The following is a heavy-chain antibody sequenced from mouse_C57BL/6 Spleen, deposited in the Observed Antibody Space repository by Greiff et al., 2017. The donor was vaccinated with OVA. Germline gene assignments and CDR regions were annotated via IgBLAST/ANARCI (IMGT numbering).Heavy chain of an antibody. CDR2: IDPSDSET. J-gene: IGHJ4*01. CDR1: GYTFTSYW. Sequence: QVQLKQPGAELVRPGSSVKLSCKASGYTFTSYWMHWVKQRPIQGLEWIGNIDPSDSETHYNQKFKDKATLTVDKSSSTAYMQLSSLTSEDSAVYYCARKSNYGRHYAMDYWGQGTSVTVSS. D-gene: IGHD2-5*01. V-gene: IGHV1-52*01. CDR3: ARKSNYGRHYAMDY.